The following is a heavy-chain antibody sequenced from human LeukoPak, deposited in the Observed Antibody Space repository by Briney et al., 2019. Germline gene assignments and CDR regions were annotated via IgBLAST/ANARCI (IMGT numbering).Heavy chain of an antibody. CDR2: IIPIFGTA. CDR3: AREVTTIQYYYYGMDV. Sequence: SVKVSCKASGGTFSSYAISWVRQAPGQGLEWMGGIIPIFGTANYAQKFQGRVTITADESTSTAYMELSSLRSEDTAVYYCAREVTTIQYYYYGMDVWGQGTTVTVSS. CDR1: GGTFSSYA. V-gene: IGHV1-69*13. D-gene: IGHD4-11*01. J-gene: IGHJ6*02.